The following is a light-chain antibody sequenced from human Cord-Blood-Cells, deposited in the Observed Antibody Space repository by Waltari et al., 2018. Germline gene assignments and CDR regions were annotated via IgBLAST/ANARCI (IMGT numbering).Light chain of an antibody. J-gene: IGLJ3*02. CDR2: DVS. CDR3: SSYTSSSTWV. CDR1: SSHVGGYNY. Sequence: QSALTQPASVSGSPGQSITISCTATSSHVGGYNYVSWYQQHPGKAPELMIDDVSKRPSGVSNRFSGSKSGNTASLTISGLQAEDEADYYCSSYTSSSTWVFGGGTKLTVL. V-gene: IGLV2-14*01.